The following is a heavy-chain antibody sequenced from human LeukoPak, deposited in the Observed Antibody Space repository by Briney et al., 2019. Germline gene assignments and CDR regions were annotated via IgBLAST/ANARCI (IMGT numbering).Heavy chain of an antibody. CDR1: GFTFRSYA. CDR3: AKDQSSSSWYDGSFDY. CDR2: ITGSGRNT. V-gene: IGHV3-23*01. Sequence: GGSLRLSCAPSGFTFRSYAMSWVRQAPGKGLEWVSAITGSGRNTYYADSVKGPFTISRDNSKNTMYLQMNSLRAEDTAVYYCAKDQSSSSWYDGSFDYWGQGTLVTVSS. D-gene: IGHD6-13*01. J-gene: IGHJ4*02.